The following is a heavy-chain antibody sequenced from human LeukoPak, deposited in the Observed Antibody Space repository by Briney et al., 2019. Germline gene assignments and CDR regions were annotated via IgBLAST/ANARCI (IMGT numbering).Heavy chain of an antibody. D-gene: IGHD3/OR15-3a*01. Sequence: PSETLSLTCTVSGGSISSSSYYWGWIRQPPGKGLEWIGRIYYSGSTYYNPSLKSRVTISVDTSKNQSSLKLSSVTAADTAVYYCARHRDYYFDYWGQGTLVTVSS. J-gene: IGHJ4*02. CDR2: IYYSGST. CDR3: ARHRDYYFDY. CDR1: GGSISSSSYY. V-gene: IGHV4-39*01.